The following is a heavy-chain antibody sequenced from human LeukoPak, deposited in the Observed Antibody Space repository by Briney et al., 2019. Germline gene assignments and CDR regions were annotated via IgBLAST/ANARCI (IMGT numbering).Heavy chain of an antibody. D-gene: IGHD4/OR15-4a*01. CDR3: ARGDYGMTVAQFDY. CDR1: GDSVSNNRAT. V-gene: IGHV6-1*01. CDR2: TYYRSKWYN. J-gene: IGHJ4*02. Sequence: SQTLSLTCGISGDSVSNNRATWNWIRQSPSRGLGWLGRTYYRSKWYNDYAVSVKSRLTINPDTSKNQFSLQLDSVTPEDTAVYYCARGDYGMTVAQFDYWGQGTLVTVSS.